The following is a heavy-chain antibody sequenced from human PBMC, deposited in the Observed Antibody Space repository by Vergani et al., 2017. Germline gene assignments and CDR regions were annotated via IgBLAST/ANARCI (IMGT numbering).Heavy chain of an antibody. J-gene: IGHJ6*04. CDR2: ISAYSGET. CDR1: RYPFSRYG. V-gene: IGHV1-18*01. D-gene: IGHD3/OR15-3a*01. CDR3: SRGFFYTSRNDFKFYGLGV. Sequence: QAQLVQSGAEVKKPGASVRVSCKASRYPFSRYGISWVRQAPGQGLEWMGWISAYSGETRYARSLQGRVTMTTDASTNTAYMSLRSLRSDDTAMYYCSRGFFYTSRNDFKFYGLGVWGKGTRVTVTS.